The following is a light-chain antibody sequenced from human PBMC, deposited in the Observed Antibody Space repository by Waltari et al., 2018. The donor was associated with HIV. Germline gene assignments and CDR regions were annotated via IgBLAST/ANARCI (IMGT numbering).Light chain of an antibody. Sequence: QSALTQPASVSGSPGQSIPISCTGTSSDVGIYTLVSWYQQYPGKAPKLIIYEGSKRPSGVSNRFSGSKSGNTASLTISGLQTEDEADYYCCSYAGSFVVFGGGTKLTVL. CDR2: EGS. CDR3: CSYAGSFVV. J-gene: IGLJ2*01. V-gene: IGLV2-23*01. CDR1: SSDVGIYTL.